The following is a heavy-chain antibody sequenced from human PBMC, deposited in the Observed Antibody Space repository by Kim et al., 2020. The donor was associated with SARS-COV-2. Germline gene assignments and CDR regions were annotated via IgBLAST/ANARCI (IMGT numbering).Heavy chain of an antibody. V-gene: IGHV1-46*01. J-gene: IGHJ4*02. CDR2: T. CDR3: AREIPDALYFDY. Sequence: TGYEQTFRNRATVTRDTSTTTVYMELSSLRSADTAVYFCAREIPDALYFDYWGQGAQVTVSS. D-gene: IGHD2-2*01.